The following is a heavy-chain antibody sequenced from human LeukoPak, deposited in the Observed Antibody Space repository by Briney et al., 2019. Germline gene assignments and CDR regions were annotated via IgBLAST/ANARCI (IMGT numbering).Heavy chain of an antibody. CDR1: GFTFSSFA. J-gene: IGHJ4*02. CDR2: IYYSGST. V-gene: IGHV4-59*01. D-gene: IGHD3-22*01. Sequence: PGGSLRLSCAASGFTFSSFAMSWVRQPPGKGLEWIGYIYYSGSTNYNPSLKSRVTISVDTSKNQFSLKLSSVTAADTAVYYCAGGEYDSSGYYTLLDYWGQGTLVTVSS. CDR3: AGGEYDSSGYYTLLDY.